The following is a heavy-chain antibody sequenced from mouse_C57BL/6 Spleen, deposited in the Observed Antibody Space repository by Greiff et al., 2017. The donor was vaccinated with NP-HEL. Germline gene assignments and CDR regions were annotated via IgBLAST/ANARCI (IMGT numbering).Heavy chain of an antibody. J-gene: IGHJ3*01. CDR2: IYPGNSDT. CDR3: TRGDYDGAWFAY. V-gene: IGHV1-5*01. CDR1: GYTFTSYW. Sequence: EVQLQQSGTVLARPGASVKMSCKTSGYTFTSYWMHWVKQRPGQGLEWIGAIYPGNSDTSYNQKFKGKAKLTAVTSASTAYMELSSLTNEESAVYACTRGDYDGAWFAYWGQGTLVTVSA. D-gene: IGHD2-4*01.